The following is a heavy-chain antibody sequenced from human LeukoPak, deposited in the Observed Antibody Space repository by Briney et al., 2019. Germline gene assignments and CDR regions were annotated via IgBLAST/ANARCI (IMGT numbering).Heavy chain of an antibody. D-gene: IGHD2-15*01. CDR3: ARGRVHCSGGSCSHSHRWFDP. CDR2: IYYSGST. V-gene: IGHV4-39*07. CDR1: GGSISSSSYY. J-gene: IGHJ5*02. Sequence: SETLSLTCTVSGGSISSSSYYWGWIRQPPGKGLEWIGSIYYSGSTYYNPSLKSRVTISVDKSKNQFSLKLSSVTAADTAVYYCARGRVHCSGGSCSHSHRWFDPWGQGTLVTVSS.